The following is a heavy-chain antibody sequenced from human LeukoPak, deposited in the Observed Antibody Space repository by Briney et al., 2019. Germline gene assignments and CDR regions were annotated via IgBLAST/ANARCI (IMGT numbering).Heavy chain of an antibody. CDR2: IYSGGPT. Sequence: PGGSRRLSCAASGFTVSLYYMTWVRQAPGKGLEWVSVIYSGGPTYYADSVKGRFTISRDNSKNTVYLQMNSLGGEDTAVYFCARGWVVATGGFDMWGQGTMVTVSS. D-gene: IGHD2-8*02. V-gene: IGHV3-53*01. CDR3: ARGWVVATGGFDM. CDR1: GFTVSLYY. J-gene: IGHJ3*02.